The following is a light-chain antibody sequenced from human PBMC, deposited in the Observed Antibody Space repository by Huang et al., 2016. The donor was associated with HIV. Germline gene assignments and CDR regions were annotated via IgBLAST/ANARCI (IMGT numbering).Light chain of an antibody. CDR3: QQYYTTPLT. CDR2: WAS. V-gene: IGKV4-1*01. J-gene: IGKJ3*01. CDR1: QSLLYSSDNKNY. Sequence: DIVMTQSPDSLPVSLGERATINCKSSQSLLYSSDNKNYLAWYQQKPGQPPKLLIYWASTRESGVPDRVSGSGSGTDFTLTISSLQAEDVAVYYCQQYYTTPLTFGPGTKVDIK.